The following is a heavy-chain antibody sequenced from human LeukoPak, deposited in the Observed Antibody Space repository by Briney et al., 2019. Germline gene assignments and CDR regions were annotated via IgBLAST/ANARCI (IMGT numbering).Heavy chain of an antibody. CDR1: RFTFSDYY. CDR3: ARDRGATNPRAFDV. V-gene: IGHV3-11*04. Sequence: PGGSLRLSCAASRFTFSDYYMTRIRQAPGKGLEWVSYISSSGGTIYYADSVKGRFTISRDNAKNSLYLQMNSLRAEDTAIYYCARDRGATNPRAFDVWGQGTMVTVSS. D-gene: IGHD1-26*01. CDR2: ISSSGGTI. J-gene: IGHJ3*01.